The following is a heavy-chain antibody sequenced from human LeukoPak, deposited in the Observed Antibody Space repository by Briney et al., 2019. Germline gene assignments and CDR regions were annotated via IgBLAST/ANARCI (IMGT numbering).Heavy chain of an antibody. Sequence: GGSLRLSCGASGFIFDDYAMHWVRQAPGKGLEWVSLISGDAYATYYGDSVKGRFTISRDNSKNSLYLQMNSLRTEDTALYYCAKGRDSSGYSFDYWGQGTLVIVSS. D-gene: IGHD3-22*01. CDR2: ISGDAYAT. CDR3: AKGRDSSGYSFDY. V-gene: IGHV3-43*02. J-gene: IGHJ4*02. CDR1: GFIFDDYA.